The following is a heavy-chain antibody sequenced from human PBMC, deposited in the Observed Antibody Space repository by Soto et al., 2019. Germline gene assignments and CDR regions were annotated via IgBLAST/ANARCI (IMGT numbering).Heavy chain of an antibody. CDR2: ISHSGST. CDR1: SDSISSRNW. D-gene: IGHD3-10*01. CDR3: ARDGSGSGWFDP. V-gene: IGHV4-4*02. J-gene: IGHJ5*02. Sequence: QVQLQESGPGLVKPSGTLSLTCAVSSDSISSRNWWSWVRQPPGKGLEWIGEISHSGSTNYNPSLQSRVTISVDKSKNQFSLRLSSVTAADTAVYYCARDGSGSGWFDPWGQGTLVTVSS.